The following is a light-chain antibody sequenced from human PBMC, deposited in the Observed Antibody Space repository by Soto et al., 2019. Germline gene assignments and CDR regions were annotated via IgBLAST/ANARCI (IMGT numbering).Light chain of an antibody. Sequence: QSVLTQPPSVSAAPRQRVTISCSGRTSNIGTNAVNWYQQIPGKAPKLLIYYDDLLPSGISDRFSASKSGTSASLAISGLQAEDEADYYCSSYTTSSTRVVGTGTKLTVL. CDR2: YDD. CDR1: TSNIGTNA. V-gene: IGLV1-36*01. J-gene: IGLJ1*01. CDR3: SSYTTSSTRV.